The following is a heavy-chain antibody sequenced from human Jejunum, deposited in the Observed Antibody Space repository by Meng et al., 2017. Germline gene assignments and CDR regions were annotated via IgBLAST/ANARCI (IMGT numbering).Heavy chain of an antibody. Sequence: GESLKISCAASGFTFSTYPMHWVRQAPGKGLEWVAVISYDGSSAYYADSVQGRFTISRDRSTNTLHLQMNSLRGDDTAVYYCARASGWSGPFYNYALDVWGQGTTVTVSS. J-gene: IGHJ6*02. V-gene: IGHV3-30*04. CDR2: ISYDGSSA. D-gene: IGHD3-10*01. CDR1: GFTFSTYP. CDR3: ARASGWSGPFYNYALDV.